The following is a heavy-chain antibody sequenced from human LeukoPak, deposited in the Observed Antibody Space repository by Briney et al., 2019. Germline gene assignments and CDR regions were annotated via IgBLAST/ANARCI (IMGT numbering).Heavy chain of an antibody. CDR1: GYTFTGYY. J-gene: IGHJ5*02. CDR2: INPNSGGT. V-gene: IGHV1-2*02. Sequence: GASVKVSCKASGYTFTGYYMHWVRQAPGQGLEWMGWINPNSGGTNYAQKFQGRVTMTRDTSISTAYMELSRLRSDDTAVYYCASSLGAGMAFYWFDPWGQGTLVTVSS. CDR3: ASSLGAGMAFYWFDP. D-gene: IGHD3-16*01.